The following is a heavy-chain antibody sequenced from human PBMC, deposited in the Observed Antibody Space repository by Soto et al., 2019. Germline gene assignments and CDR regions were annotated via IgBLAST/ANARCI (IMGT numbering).Heavy chain of an antibody. Sequence: EVHLVESGGGLVQPGGSLRLSCAASGFTFSSYWMTWVRQAPGKGLEWVANTKPDGSEKNYLGSVKGRFTISRDNAKNSLFRQIDSLRAEDAAVYYCARVAYVDESFDYWGQGTLVTVSS. J-gene: IGHJ4*02. CDR2: TKPDGSEK. V-gene: IGHV3-7*01. CDR3: ARVAYVDESFDY. CDR1: GFTFSSYW. D-gene: IGHD2-21*01.